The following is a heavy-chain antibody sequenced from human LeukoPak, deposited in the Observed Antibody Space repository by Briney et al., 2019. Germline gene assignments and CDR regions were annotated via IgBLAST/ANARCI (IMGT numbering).Heavy chain of an antibody. J-gene: IGHJ4*02. V-gene: IGHV3-30-3*01. D-gene: IGHD4-17*01. CDR2: ISYDGSTK. Sequence: GGSLRLSCAVSGFTFSSYAMHWVRQAPGKGLEWVTLISYDGSTKYYADSVKGRFSISRDNSKNSLYLQMNSLRAEDTAVYYCARDTDYGDFDWGQGTLVTVSS. CDR1: GFTFSSYA. CDR3: ARDTDYGDFD.